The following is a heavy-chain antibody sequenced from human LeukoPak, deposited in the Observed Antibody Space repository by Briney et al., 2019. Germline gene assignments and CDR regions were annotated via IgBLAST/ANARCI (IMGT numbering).Heavy chain of an antibody. CDR1: GYTFTSYD. CDR2: MNPNSGNT. J-gene: IGHJ6*03. CDR3: ARGDSSSWYYYYYYYMDV. Sequence: ASAKVSCKASGYTFTSYDINWVRQATGQGLEWMGWMNPNSGNTGYAQKFQGRVTMTRNTSISTAYMELSSLRSEDTAVYYCARGDSSSWYYYYYYYMDVWGKGTTVTISS. D-gene: IGHD6-13*01. V-gene: IGHV1-8*01.